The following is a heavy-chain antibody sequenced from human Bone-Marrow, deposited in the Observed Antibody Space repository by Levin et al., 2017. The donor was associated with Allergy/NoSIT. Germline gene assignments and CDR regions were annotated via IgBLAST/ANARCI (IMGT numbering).Heavy chain of an antibody. CDR1: GFTFSKNG. CDR2: ISGGGEKI. Sequence: LSLTCTASGFTFSKNGMIWVRQAPGKGLEWVSGISGGGEKIFYANSVKGRFTISRDNFKNALHLQMNSLRVEDTAVYFCAKSVFRSIYYDSSCYYDSWGPGTPVTVSS. D-gene: IGHD3-22*01. V-gene: IGHV3-23*01. J-gene: IGHJ5*01. CDR3: AKSVFRSIYYDSSCYYDS.